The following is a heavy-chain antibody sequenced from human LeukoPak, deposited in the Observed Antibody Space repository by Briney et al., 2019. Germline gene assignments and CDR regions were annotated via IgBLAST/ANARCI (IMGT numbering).Heavy chain of an antibody. CDR3: AWDWIYYFDMAV. Sequence: SGGSLRLSCEGSGFTFSDAWMNWVRQAPGKGLEWVGRMKSRGSGGTTDYAAPVKGRFTISRDDSKNTLFLQMSSLQAEDTAVYYCAWDWIYYFDMAVWGQGTTVTVSS. D-gene: IGHD1-26*01. CDR1: GFTFSDAW. V-gene: IGHV3-15*01. CDR2: MKSRGSGGTT. J-gene: IGHJ6*02.